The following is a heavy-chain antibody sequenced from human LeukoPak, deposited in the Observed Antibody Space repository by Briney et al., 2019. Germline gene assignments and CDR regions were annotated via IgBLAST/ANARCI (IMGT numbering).Heavy chain of an antibody. CDR1: GYTFTSYY. Sequence: ASVKVSCKASGYTFTSYYMHWVRQAPGQGLEWVGIINPSGDPTTYAQKFQGRVTMTSDMSTSTVYMELRSLRSDDTAVYYCARDLGRRCSGGSCNYYSNYMDVWGKGTTVTISS. J-gene: IGHJ6*03. CDR3: ARDLGRRCSGGSCNYYSNYMDV. V-gene: IGHV1-46*01. CDR2: INPSGDPT. D-gene: IGHD2-15*01.